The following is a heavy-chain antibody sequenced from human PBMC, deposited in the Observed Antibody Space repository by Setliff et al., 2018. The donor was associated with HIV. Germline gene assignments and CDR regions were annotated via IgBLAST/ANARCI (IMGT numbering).Heavy chain of an antibody. CDR2: CYYSGYT. V-gene: IGHV4-31*03. D-gene: IGHD6-6*01. CDR1: GGSISSGGYY. CDR3: MRGSGIAARRGNWYFDL. Sequence: SETLSLTCTVSGGSISSGGYYWSWIRQHPGKGLEWIGYCYYSGYTFYNPSLKSRLTISVDTSQNQFSLKLSSVTAADTAVYYCMRGSGIAARRGNWYFDLWGRGTLVTVSS. J-gene: IGHJ2*01.